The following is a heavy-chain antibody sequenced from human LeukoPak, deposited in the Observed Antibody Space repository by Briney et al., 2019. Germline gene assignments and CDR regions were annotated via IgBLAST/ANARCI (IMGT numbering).Heavy chain of an antibody. CDR2: IYSSGST. J-gene: IGHJ6*02. CDR3: ARDNDYYYGMDV. V-gene: IGHV4-59*01. CDR1: GASISSYY. Sequence: SETLSLTCTVSGASISSYYWSWIRQPPGKGLEWIGYIYSSGSTNYNPSLKSRVTISVDTSKNQFSLKLSSVTAADTAVYYCARDNDYYYGMDVWGQGTTVTVSS.